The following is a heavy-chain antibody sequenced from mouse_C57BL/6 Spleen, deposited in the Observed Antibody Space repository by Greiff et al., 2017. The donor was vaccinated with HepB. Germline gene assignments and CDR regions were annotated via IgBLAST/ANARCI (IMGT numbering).Heavy chain of an antibody. Sequence: VQLQQSGTELVKPGASVKLSCKASGYTFTSYWMHWVKQRPGQGLEWIGNINPSNGGTNYNEKFKSKATLTVDKSSSTAYMQLSSLTSEDSAVYYCARCGGNYVLAWFAYWGQGTLVTVSA. D-gene: IGHD2-1*01. J-gene: IGHJ3*01. CDR3: ARCGGNYVLAWFAY. CDR1: GYTFTSYW. CDR2: INPSNGGT. V-gene: IGHV1-53*01.